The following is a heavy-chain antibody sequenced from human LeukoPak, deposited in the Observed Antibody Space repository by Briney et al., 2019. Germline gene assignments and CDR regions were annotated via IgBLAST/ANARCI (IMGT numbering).Heavy chain of an antibody. D-gene: IGHD3-9*01. Sequence: GESLKISCRGSGYRFTSYWIGWVRQMPGKGLEWMGIIHPGDSDTRYSPSFQGQVTISVDKFISTAYLHWSSLSASDTPLYYCATNEPIYFPYWGQGTLVTVSS. CDR3: ATNEPIYFPY. CDR2: IHPGDSDT. J-gene: IGHJ4*02. CDR1: GYRFTSYW. V-gene: IGHV5-51*01.